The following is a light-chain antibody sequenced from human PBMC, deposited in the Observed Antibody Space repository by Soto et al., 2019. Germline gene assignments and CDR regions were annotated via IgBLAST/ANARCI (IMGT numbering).Light chain of an antibody. Sequence: EIVLTQSPDTLSLSPGERATLSCRASQSVNNKHLTWYQQKPGQAPRLLIFGASSRATGIPDRFSGSGSGTDFTLTISRLEPEDCAVYYCQQYGSTPLTFGGGTKVEIK. J-gene: IGKJ4*01. CDR3: QQYGSTPLT. CDR1: QSVNNKH. V-gene: IGKV3-20*01. CDR2: GAS.